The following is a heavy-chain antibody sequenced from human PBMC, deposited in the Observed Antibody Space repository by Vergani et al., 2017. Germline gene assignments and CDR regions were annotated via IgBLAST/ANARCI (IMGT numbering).Heavy chain of an antibody. Sequence: QVQLQQWGAGLLKPSETLSLTCAVYGGSFSGYYWSWIRQPPGKGLEWIGEINHSGSTNYNPSLKSRVTISVDPSKNQFSLNLNSVTAAATAVYYCARGHSSSWYDYFDYWGQGTLVTVSS. CDR2: INHSGST. CDR3: ARGHSSSWYDYFDY. J-gene: IGHJ4*02. CDR1: GGSFSGYY. D-gene: IGHD6-13*01. V-gene: IGHV4-34*01.